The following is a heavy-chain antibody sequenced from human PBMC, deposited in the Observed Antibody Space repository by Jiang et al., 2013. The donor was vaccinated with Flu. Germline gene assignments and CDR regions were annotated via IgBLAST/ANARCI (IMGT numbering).Heavy chain of an antibody. V-gene: IGHV4-4*02. J-gene: IGHJ2*01. CDR3: ARDLEQLVSGWYFDL. CDR2: IYHSGST. D-gene: IGHD6-13*01. Sequence: GSGLVKPSGTLSLTCAVSGGSISSSNWWSWVRQPPGKGLEWIGEIYHSGSTNYNPSLKSRVTISVDKSKNQFSLKLSSVTAADTAVYYCARDLEQLVSGWYFDLWGRGTLVTVSS. CDR1: GGSISSSNW.